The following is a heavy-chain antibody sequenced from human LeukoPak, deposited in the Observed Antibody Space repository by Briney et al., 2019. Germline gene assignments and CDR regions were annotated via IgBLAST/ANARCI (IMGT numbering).Heavy chain of an antibody. CDR1: GYTFTGYY. CDR2: INPNSGGT. V-gene: IGHV1-2*02. D-gene: IGHD6-13*01. CDR3: ARVLYSSSWYRELYYFDY. Sequence: ASVKVSCKASGYTFTGYYTHWVRQAPGQGLEWMGWINPNSGGTNYAQKFQGRVTMTRDTSISTAYMELSRLRSDDTAVYYCARVLYSSSWYRELYYFDYWGQGTLVTVSS. J-gene: IGHJ4*02.